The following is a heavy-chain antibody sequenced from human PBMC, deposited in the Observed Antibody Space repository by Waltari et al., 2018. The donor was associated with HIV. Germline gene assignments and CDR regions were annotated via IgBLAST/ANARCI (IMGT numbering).Heavy chain of an antibody. D-gene: IGHD3-9*01. CDR1: GYTFTSYG. Sequence: QIQLVQSGPEVKKPGASVTVSCKTSGYTFTSYGVRWVRQAPGQGREWMGWISAYNGNINYGQKCQGRVTMTTDTSTSTAYMDLRSLRPDDTAVYYCARDPEVFDWLLGPYYFDSWGQGTLVTVSS. J-gene: IGHJ4*02. CDR3: ARDPEVFDWLLGPYYFDS. V-gene: IGHV1-18*01. CDR2: ISAYNGNI.